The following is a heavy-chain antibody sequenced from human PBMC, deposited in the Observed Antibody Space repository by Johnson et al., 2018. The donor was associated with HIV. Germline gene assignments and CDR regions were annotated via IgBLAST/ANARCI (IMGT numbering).Heavy chain of an antibody. Sequence: QVQLVESGGGLVQPGRSLRLSCAASGFTFSSYGMHWVRQAPGKGLEWVAVIWYDGSNKYYADSVKGRFTISRDNSKNTLYLQMNSLRAEDTALYFCARVLNARPQWALDIWGQGTMVTVSS. J-gene: IGHJ3*02. D-gene: IGHD5-24*01. CDR2: IWYDGSNK. CDR3: ARVLNARPQWALDI. V-gene: IGHV3-30*19. CDR1: GFTFSSYG.